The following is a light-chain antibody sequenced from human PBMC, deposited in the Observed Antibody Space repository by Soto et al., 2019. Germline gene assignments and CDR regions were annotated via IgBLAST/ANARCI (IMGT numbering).Light chain of an antibody. CDR2: LNSDGSH. CDR3: QTWDTGIRV. CDR1: SGHNNYA. V-gene: IGLV4-69*01. Sequence: QAVLTQSPSASASLGASVKLTCTLSSGHNNYAIAWHQQQPEKGPRFLMKLNSDGSHSKGDGIPDRFSGSSSGAERYLTISSLQSEDEADYYCQTWDTGIRVFGGGTKLTVL. J-gene: IGLJ2*01.